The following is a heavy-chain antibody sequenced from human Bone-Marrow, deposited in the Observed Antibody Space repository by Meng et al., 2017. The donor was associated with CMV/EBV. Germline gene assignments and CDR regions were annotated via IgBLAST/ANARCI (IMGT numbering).Heavy chain of an antibody. V-gene: IGHV3-15*01. CDR3: TTVGSYYVSGPY. CDR2: IKSKTDGGTT. D-gene: IGHD1-26*01. CDR1: GFTFGDYA. Sequence: GESLKISCTASGFTFGDYAMSWVRQAPGKGLEWVGRIKSKTDGGTTDYAAPVKGRFTISRDDSKNTLYLQMNSLKTEDTAVYYCTTVGSYYVSGPYWGQGTLVTVSS. J-gene: IGHJ4*02.